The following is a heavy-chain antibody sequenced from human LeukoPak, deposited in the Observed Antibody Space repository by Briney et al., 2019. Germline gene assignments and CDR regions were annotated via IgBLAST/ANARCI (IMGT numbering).Heavy chain of an antibody. CDR2: IKSKTDGGTT. V-gene: IGHV3-15*01. D-gene: IGHD3-10*01. Sequence: PGGSLRLSCAAPGFTFSNAWLNWVRQAPGKGLEWVGHIKSKTDGGTTDYAAPVKGRFTISRDDSKNTLFLQMNSLKTEDTAVYYCTLPWGSGSYYDYWGQGTLVTVSS. CDR3: TLPWGSGSYYDY. CDR1: GFTFSNAW. J-gene: IGHJ4*02.